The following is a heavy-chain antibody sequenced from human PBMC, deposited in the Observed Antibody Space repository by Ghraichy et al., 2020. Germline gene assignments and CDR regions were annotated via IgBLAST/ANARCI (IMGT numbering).Heavy chain of an antibody. V-gene: IGHV4-30-4*01. Sequence: SETLSLTCTVSSGSINSGDYYWSWIRQPPGKGLEWIGNIYYSGSSDYNPSLKSRVTISVDTSKNQFSLRLSSVTAADTAVYYCARGSWNDVLFDYWGQGALVTVSS. D-gene: IGHD1-1*01. J-gene: IGHJ4*02. CDR3: ARGSWNDVLFDY. CDR2: IYYSGSS. CDR1: SGSINSGDYY.